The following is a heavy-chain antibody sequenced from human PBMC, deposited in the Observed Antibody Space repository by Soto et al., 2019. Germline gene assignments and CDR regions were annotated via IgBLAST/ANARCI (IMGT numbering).Heavy chain of an antibody. J-gene: IGHJ6*02. D-gene: IGHD6-19*01. Sequence: SETLSLTCTVSGGSISSSSYYWGWIRQPPGKGLEWIGSIYYSGSTYYNPSLKSRVTISVDTSKNQFSLKLSSVTAADTAVYYCARGRGYSSGWTASGYYGMVVWGQGTSVTVSS. CDR2: IYYSGST. CDR3: ARGRGYSSGWTASGYYGMVV. V-gene: IGHV4-39*01. CDR1: GGSISSSSYY.